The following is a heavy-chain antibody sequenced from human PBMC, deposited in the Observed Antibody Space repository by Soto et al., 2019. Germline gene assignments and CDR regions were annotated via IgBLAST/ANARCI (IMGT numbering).Heavy chain of an antibody. D-gene: IGHD3-16*02. CDR3: ARASEPYVIVGWFDP. CDR1: GGTFSSYA. J-gene: IGHJ5*02. CDR2: ISPIFGTA. Sequence: QVQLVQSGAEVKKLGSSVKVSCKASGGTFSSYAISWVRQAPGQGLEWMGGISPIFGTANYAQKFQGRVTITADESTNTAYMELSRLRSEDTAVYYCARASEPYVIVGWFDPWGQGTLVTVSS. V-gene: IGHV1-69*01.